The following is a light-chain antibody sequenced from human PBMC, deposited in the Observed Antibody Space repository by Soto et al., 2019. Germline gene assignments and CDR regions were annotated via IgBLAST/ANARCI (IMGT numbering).Light chain of an antibody. CDR2: FNN. V-gene: IGLV1-44*01. CDR1: SSNIGSNT. CDR3: DAWDDSRNGVV. Sequence: QSVLTQPPSASGTPGQRVTISCSGSSSNIGSNTVNWYQQHPGTAPNLLISFNNHRPSGVPDRFSGSKSGTSASLAISGFQSADEADYSCDAWDDSRNGVVFGGGTKLTVL. J-gene: IGLJ2*01.